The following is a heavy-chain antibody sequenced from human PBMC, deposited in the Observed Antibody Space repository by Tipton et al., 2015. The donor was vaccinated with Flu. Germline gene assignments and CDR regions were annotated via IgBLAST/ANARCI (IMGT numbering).Heavy chain of an antibody. V-gene: IGHV4-38-2*02. CDR1: GYSISSGYY. CDR2: IYHSGST. J-gene: IGHJ4*02. CDR3: ARDPTLLAYCGGDCYYEPIDY. Sequence: TLSLTCAVSGYSISSGYYWGWIRQPPGKGLEWIGSIYHSGSTYYNPSLKSRVTISVDTSKNQFSLKLSSVTAADTAVYYCARDPTLLAYCGGDCYYEPIDYWGQGTLVTVSS. D-gene: IGHD2-21*02.